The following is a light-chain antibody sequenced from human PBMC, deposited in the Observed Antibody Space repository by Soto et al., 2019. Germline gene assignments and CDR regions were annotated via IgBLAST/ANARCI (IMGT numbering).Light chain of an antibody. CDR2: LNSDGSH. J-gene: IGLJ1*01. CDR1: SGHSSYA. CDR3: QTWGTGIFV. Sequence: QLVLTQSPSASASLGASVKLTCTLSSGHSSYAIAWHQQQPEKGPRYLMKLNSDGSHSKGDGIPDRFSGSSSGAERYLTICSLQSEDEADYYCQTWGTGIFVFGTGTQVTVL. V-gene: IGLV4-69*01.